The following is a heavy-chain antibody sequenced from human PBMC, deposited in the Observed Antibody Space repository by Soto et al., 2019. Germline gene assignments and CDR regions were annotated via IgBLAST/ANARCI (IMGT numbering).Heavy chain of an antibody. CDR2: ISAYNGNS. D-gene: IGHD2-21*01. J-gene: IGHJ6*02. CDR1: GYAFNGYG. Sequence: ASVKVSCKASGYAFNGYGISWVRQAPGQGLEWMGWISAYNGNSNYAQKFQDRVTMTTDSSTTTGYMELRNLISDDTAVYYCARGRGIHYYFSGMDVWGQGTTVTVSS. V-gene: IGHV1-18*01. CDR3: ARGRGIHYYFSGMDV.